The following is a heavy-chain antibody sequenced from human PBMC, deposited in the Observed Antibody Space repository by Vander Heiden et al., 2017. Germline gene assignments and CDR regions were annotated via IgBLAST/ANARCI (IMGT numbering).Heavy chain of an antibody. D-gene: IGHD6-19*01. CDR3: AREVAVAGTPAYYYYGMDV. CDR2: TYYRSKWYN. J-gene: IGHJ6*02. Sequence: QLQQSGPGLVKPSQTLSLTCAISGDSVSRNSAALTGIRQSPSRGLEWLGRTYYRSKWYNDYAVSVKSRITINPDTSKNQFSLQLNSVTPEDTAVYYCAREVAVAGTPAYYYYGMDVWGQGTTVTVSS. CDR1: GDSVSRNSAA. V-gene: IGHV6-1*01.